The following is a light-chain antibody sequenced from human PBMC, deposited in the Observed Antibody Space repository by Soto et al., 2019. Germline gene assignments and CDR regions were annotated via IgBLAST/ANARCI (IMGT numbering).Light chain of an antibody. J-gene: IGKJ4*01. CDR3: QQYGNSPA. V-gene: IGKV3-11*01. CDR2: DAT. CDR1: QSVASH. Sequence: EVVLTQSPASLSLSPGERATLSCRASQSVASHLAWYQQKPGQAPRLLIYDATKRATGIPARFSGNGFGTYFTLTISSLEPEDFAVYYCQQYGNSPAFGGGTKVEIK.